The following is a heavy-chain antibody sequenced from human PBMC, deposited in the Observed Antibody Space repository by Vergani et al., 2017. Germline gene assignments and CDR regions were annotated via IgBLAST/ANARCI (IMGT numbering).Heavy chain of an antibody. Sequence: EVQMVESGGGLVKPGGSLRLSCVASGFTFSHYSMNWVRQAPGKGLEWVSSISGNNDDVYYADSVKGRFTISRDNAKDSLYLQMNSLRAEDTAVYYCARGSNMLTGPYYYYGMDVWGQGTTVTVSS. CDR3: ARGSNMLTGPYYYYGMDV. CDR2: ISGNNDDV. J-gene: IGHJ6*02. V-gene: IGHV3-21*01. CDR1: GFTFSHYS. D-gene: IGHD3-9*01.